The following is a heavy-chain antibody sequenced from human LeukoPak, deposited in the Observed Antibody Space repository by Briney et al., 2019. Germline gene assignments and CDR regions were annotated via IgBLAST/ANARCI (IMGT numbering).Heavy chain of an antibody. J-gene: IGHJ4*02. CDR2: IIPILGIA. V-gene: IGHV1-69*04. CDR1: GGTFSSYA. D-gene: IGHD3-22*01. Sequence: SVKVSCKASGGTFSSYAISWVRQAPGQGLEWMGRIIPILGIANYAQKFQGRVTITADKSTSTAYMELSSLRSEDTAVYYCARESPILTYYYDSSGYYSYWGQGTLVTVSS. CDR3: ARESPILTYYYDSSGYYSY.